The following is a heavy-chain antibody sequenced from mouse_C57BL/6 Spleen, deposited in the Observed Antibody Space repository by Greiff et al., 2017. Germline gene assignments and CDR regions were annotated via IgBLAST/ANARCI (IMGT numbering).Heavy chain of an antibody. V-gene: IGHV1-55*01. D-gene: IGHD2-4*01. Sequence: VQLQQPGAELVKPGASVKMSCKASGYTFTSYWITWVKQRPGQGLEWIGDIYPGSGSTNYNEKFKSKATLTVDTSSSTAYMQLSSLTSEDSAVYYCARRRDYGTTPFAYWGQGTLVTVSA. CDR2: IYPGSGST. CDR1: GYTFTSYW. CDR3: ARRRDYGTTPFAY. J-gene: IGHJ3*01.